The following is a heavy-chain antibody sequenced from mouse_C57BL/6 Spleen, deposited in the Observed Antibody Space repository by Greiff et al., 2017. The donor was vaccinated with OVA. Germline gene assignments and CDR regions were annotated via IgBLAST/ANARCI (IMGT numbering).Heavy chain of an antibody. V-gene: IGHV1-82*01. D-gene: IGHD2-3*01. J-gene: IGHJ1*03. CDR3: ARDGYRDFDV. CDR1: GYAFSSSW. Sequence: QVQLQQSGPELVKPGASVKISCKASGYAFSSSWMNWVKQRPGKGLEWIGRIYPGDGDTNYNGKFKGKATLTADKSSSTAYMQLSSLTSEDSAVYFCARDGYRDFDVWGTGTTVTVSS. CDR2: IYPGDGDT.